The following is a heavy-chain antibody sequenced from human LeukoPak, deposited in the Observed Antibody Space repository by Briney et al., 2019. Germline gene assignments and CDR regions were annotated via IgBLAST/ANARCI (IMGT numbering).Heavy chain of an antibody. CDR1: GGSISTYH. CDR3: ARAVISFGGVIAKGFDC. J-gene: IGHJ4*02. V-gene: IGHV4-59*01. D-gene: IGHD3-16*02. Sequence: SETLSLTCTVSGGSISTYHWSWIRQPPGKGPEWIGYIYFSGNPDYSPSLKSRVTMSVDTSMNQFSLNLSSVTAADTAIYYCARAVISFGGVIAKGFDCWGQGTLVTVTS. CDR2: IYFSGNP.